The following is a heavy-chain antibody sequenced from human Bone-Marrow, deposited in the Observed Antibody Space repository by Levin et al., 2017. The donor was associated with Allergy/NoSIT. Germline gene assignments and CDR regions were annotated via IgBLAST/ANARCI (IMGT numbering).Heavy chain of an antibody. CDR3: ARHYGSGSLDS. Sequence: LSGGSLRLSCAASGFTFSTYGIHWVRQAPGKGLEWVALTWFDETNKYYADSVRGRFTVSRDNSKNTVYLQMNSLRAEDTGIYYCARHYGSGSLDSWGQGTLVSVSS. V-gene: IGHV3-33*01. J-gene: IGHJ4*02. CDR1: GFTFSTYG. D-gene: IGHD3-10*01. CDR2: TWFDETNK.